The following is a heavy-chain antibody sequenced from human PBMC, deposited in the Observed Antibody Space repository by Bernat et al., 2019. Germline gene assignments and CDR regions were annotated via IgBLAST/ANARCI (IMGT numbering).Heavy chain of an antibody. Sequence: QLQLHESGPGLVKPSETPSLTCTVSGGSISSSSYYWGWIRQPPGKGLEWIGSIYYSGTTYYNPSLKSRVTISVDTSKNQFSLRLSSVTAADTAVYYCTRRYSGRGFDYWGQGTLVTVSS. V-gene: IGHV4-39*01. CDR1: GGSISSSSYY. J-gene: IGHJ4*02. D-gene: IGHD3-9*01. CDR3: TRRYSGRGFDY. CDR2: IYYSGTT.